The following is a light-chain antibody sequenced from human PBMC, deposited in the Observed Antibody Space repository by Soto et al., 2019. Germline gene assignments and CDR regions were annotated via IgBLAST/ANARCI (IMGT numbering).Light chain of an antibody. CDR2: XXX. Sequence: EIVMTQSPATLSVSPGERATLSCRASQSVSSNLAWYQQKPGQAPRLLMYXXXXRATGIPARXSXXXSGTEXXXXXXXXXXXDFAIYYCQQHNNWPLTFGGGTKVEIK. CDR3: QQHNNWPLT. V-gene: IGKV3-15*01. J-gene: IGKJ4*01. CDR1: QSVSSN.